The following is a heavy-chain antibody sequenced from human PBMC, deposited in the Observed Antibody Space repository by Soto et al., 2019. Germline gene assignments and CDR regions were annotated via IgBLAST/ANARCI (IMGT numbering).Heavy chain of an antibody. CDR1: GYTFTSYD. CDR2: MNPNSGNT. D-gene: IGHD3-10*01. V-gene: IGHV1-8*01. J-gene: IGHJ5*02. Sequence: GASVKVSCKASGYTFTSYDINWVRQATGQGLEWMGWMNPNSGNTGYAQKFQGRVTMTRNTSISTAYMELSSLRSEDTAVYYCARGRYYGSGSYRHNWFDPWGQGTLVTVSS. CDR3: ARGRYYGSGSYRHNWFDP.